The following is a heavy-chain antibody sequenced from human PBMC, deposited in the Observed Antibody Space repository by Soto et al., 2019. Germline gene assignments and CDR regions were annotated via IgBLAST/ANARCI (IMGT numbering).Heavy chain of an antibody. J-gene: IGHJ6*02. CDR1: GYSFTSYW. V-gene: IGHV5-51*01. CDR2: IYPGDSDT. D-gene: IGHD3-9*01. Sequence: GESLKISCKGSGYSFTSYWIGWVRQMPGKGLEWMGIIYPGDSDTRYSPSFQGQVTISADKSISTAYLQWSSLKASDTAMYYCARYDILTGYYAYYYYRMDVWGQGTKVTVYS. CDR3: ARYDILTGYYAYYYYRMDV.